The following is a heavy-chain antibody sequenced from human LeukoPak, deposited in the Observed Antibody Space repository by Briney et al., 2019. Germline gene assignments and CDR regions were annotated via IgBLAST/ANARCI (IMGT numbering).Heavy chain of an antibody. D-gene: IGHD1-26*01. CDR3: ARSLVVGATYPYH. Sequence: PGGSLRLSRAAAGFTFSKFAMHWVRQAPGKGLEWVAVVSYDGSYKYYADSVKGRFTISRDNAKNSLYLQLNSLRAEDTAVYYCARSLVVGATYPYHWGQGTLVPVSS. V-gene: IGHV3-30*04. CDR1: GFTFSKFA. J-gene: IGHJ5*02. CDR2: VSYDGSYK.